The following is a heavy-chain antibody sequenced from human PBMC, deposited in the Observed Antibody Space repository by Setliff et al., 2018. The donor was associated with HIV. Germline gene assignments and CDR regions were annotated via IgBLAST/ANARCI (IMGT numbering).Heavy chain of an antibody. J-gene: IGHJ5*02. D-gene: IGHD2-21*01. CDR3: ARVPVAGANWFDP. V-gene: IGHV4-39*01. CDR1: GVSINRTDHY. Sequence: PSETLSLTCSVSGVSINRTDHYWGWIRQSPGKRLEWIGSVSQSGSTYYNPSLKSRNTISVDRSKNLFSLKLISVTAADQGVYYCARVPVAGANWFDPWGLGTLVTVSS. CDR2: VSQSGST.